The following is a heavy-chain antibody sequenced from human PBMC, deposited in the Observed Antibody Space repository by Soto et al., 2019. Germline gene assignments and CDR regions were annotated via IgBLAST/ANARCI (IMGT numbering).Heavy chain of an antibody. CDR1: GGYFSGYY. V-gene: IGHV4-34*01. J-gene: IGHJ3*02. Sequence: TLSLLGAADGGYFSGYYWSKLRKPPGKGLDWIGGIKRSGSTNDNPSLKSRFTRSLDTSKNQCSLKLSSGTAADRALYYCARGPIRYCRSTSCPWSDAFDTWGQGTMVPIS. D-gene: IGHD2-2*01. CDR3: ARGPIRYCRSTSCPWSDAFDT. CDR2: IKRSGST.